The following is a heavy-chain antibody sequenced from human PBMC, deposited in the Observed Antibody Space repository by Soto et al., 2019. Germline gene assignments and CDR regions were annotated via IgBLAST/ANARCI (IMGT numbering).Heavy chain of an antibody. Sequence: EVQLLESGGGLVQPGGSLRLSCAASGFTFSSYAMSWVRQAPGKVLAWVSAISGSGGSTYYADSVKGRFTISRDNSKNTRYLQMNSLRAEDTAVYYCAKTADSSGYPPAFDIWGQGTMVTVSS. J-gene: IGHJ3*02. CDR1: GFTFSSYA. V-gene: IGHV3-23*01. CDR2: ISGSGGST. D-gene: IGHD3-22*01. CDR3: AKTADSSGYPPAFDI.